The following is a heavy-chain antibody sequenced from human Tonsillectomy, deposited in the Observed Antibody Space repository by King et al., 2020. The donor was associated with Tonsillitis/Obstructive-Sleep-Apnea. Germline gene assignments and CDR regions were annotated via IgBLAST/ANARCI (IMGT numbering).Heavy chain of an antibody. J-gene: IGHJ3*02. D-gene: IGHD3-10*01. CDR3: ARVRFGESYPDWYAFDI. CDR1: GGSISSGGYY. CDR2: IYYSGST. V-gene: IGHV4-31*03. Sequence: QLQESGPGLVKPSQTLSLTCTVSGGSISSGGYYWRWIRQHPGQGLEWIGYIYYSGSTYYNPSLKSRVTISVDTSKNQFSLKLSSVTAADTAVYYCARVRFGESYPDWYAFDIWGQGTMVTVSS.